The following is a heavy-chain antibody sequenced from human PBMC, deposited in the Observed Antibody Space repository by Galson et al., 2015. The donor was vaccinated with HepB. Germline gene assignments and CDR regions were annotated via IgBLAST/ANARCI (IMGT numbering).Heavy chain of an antibody. Sequence: SLRLSCAASGFTVSSNYMSWVRQAPGKGLEWVSVIYSGGSTYYADSVKGRFTISRDNSKNTLYLQMNSLRAEDTAVYYCAREKLGATSLDYCGQGTLVTVSS. CDR1: GFTVSSNY. D-gene: IGHD1-26*01. V-gene: IGHV3-53*01. CDR3: AREKLGATSLDY. CDR2: IYSGGST. J-gene: IGHJ4*02.